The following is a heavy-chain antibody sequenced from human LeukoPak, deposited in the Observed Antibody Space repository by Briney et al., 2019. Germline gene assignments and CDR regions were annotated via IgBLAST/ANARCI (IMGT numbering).Heavy chain of an antibody. D-gene: IGHD6-13*01. CDR2: IKQDGSEK. CDR1: GFTFSSYW. CDR3: ARDIAAAGPAFDY. V-gene: IGHV3-7*03. Sequence: PGGSLRLSCAASGFTFSSYWMSWVRQAPGKGLEWVANIKQDGSEKYYVDSVKGRFTISRDNAKNSLYLQMNSLRAEDTAVYYCARDIAAAGPAFDYWGQGTLVTVSS. J-gene: IGHJ4*02.